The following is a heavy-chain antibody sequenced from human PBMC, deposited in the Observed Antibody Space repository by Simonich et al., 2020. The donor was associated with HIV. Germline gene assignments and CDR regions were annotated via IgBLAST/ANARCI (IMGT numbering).Heavy chain of an antibody. J-gene: IGHJ4*02. CDR1: GYSISSGYY. D-gene: IGHD7-27*01. Sequence: QLQLQESGPGLVKPSETLSLTCAVSGYSISSGYYWGWIRQRPGKGLEWIGNIYHSGSTYYHPSLKSRVTMSVDTSKNQFSLKLSSVTAADTAVYYCAGTGPLLDFWGQGTLVTVSS. V-gene: IGHV4-38-2*01. CDR3: AGTGPLLDF. CDR2: IYHSGST.